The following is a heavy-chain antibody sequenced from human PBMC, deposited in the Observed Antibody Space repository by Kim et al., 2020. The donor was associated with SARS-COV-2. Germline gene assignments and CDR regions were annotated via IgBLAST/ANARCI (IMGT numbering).Heavy chain of an antibody. CDR3: AKAVRGSSLDWFDP. D-gene: IGHD1-26*01. CDR2: ISGSGGST. J-gene: IGHJ5*02. V-gene: IGHV3-23*01. Sequence: GGSLRLSCAASGFTFSTYAMNWVRQAPGKGLEWVSAISGSGGSTYYADSVKGRFTISRDNSKNTLYLQMNSLRAEDTAVYYCAKAVRGSSLDWFDPWGQGTLVTVSS. CDR1: GFTFSTYA.